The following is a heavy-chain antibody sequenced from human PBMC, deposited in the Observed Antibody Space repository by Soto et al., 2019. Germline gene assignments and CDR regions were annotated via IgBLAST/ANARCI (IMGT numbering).Heavy chain of an antibody. J-gene: IGHJ6*02. CDR1: GGTFSSYA. V-gene: IGHV1-69*13. D-gene: IGHD3-22*01. CDR3: ARDQNYYDSSCYYNYYGMDV. CDR2: IIPIFGTA. Sequence: SVKVSCKASGGTFSSYAISWVRQAPGEGLEWMGGIIPIFGTANYAQKFQGRVTITADESTSTAYMELSSLRSEDTAVYYCARDQNYYDSSCYYNYYGMDVWGQGTTVTVSS.